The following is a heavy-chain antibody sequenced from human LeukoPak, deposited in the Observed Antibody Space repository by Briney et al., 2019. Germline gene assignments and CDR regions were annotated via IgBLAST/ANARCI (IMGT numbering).Heavy chain of an antibody. CDR1: GYTFSNYG. Sequence: GASVKVSCKASGYTFSNYGISWVRQAPGQGLEWMGWVSGYNGNTNFAQKFQGRVAMTTDASTSTAHMELRSLRSDDTAVYYCARERKVEYNKSDYWGQGTLVTVAS. J-gene: IGHJ4*02. V-gene: IGHV1-18*01. CDR2: VSGYNGNT. D-gene: IGHD1-14*01. CDR3: ARERKVEYNKSDY.